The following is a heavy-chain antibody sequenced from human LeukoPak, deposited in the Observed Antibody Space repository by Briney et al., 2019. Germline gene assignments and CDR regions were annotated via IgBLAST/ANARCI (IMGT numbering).Heavy chain of an antibody. V-gene: IGHV3-21*01. CDR3: ARDVIVGASSDY. D-gene: IGHD1-26*01. Sequence: GGSLRLSCAASGFTFSSYSMNWVRQAPGKGLEWVSSISSSSSYIYYADSVKGRFTISRDNAKNSLYLQMNSLRAEDTAVYYCARDVIVGASSDYWGQGTLVTVSS. CDR2: ISSSSSYI. CDR1: GFTFSSYS. J-gene: IGHJ4*02.